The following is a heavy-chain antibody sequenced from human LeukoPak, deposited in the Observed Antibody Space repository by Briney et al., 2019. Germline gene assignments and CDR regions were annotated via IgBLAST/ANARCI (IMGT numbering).Heavy chain of an antibody. CDR2: IGSSVSTR. CDR3: ARDLELSWEPWSAFDI. Sequence: GGSLRLSCAVSGFTFSSYSMNWVRRAPGKGLEWVSYIGSSVSTRYYADSVKGRFTISRDNGKHSLYLQMNSLRAEDTAVYYCARDLELSWEPWSAFDIWGQGTMVTVSS. CDR1: GFTFSSYS. D-gene: IGHD1-26*01. V-gene: IGHV3-48*01. J-gene: IGHJ3*02.